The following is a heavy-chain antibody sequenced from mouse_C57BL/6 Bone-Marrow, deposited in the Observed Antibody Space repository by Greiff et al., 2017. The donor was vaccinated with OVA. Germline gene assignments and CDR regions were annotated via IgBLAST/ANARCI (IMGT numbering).Heavy chain of an antibody. CDR1: GFSLSTSGMG. CDR2: IYWDDDT. J-gene: IGHJ1*03. D-gene: IGHD1-1*01. Sequence: QVTLKVSGPGILQSSQTLSLTCSFSGFSLSTSGMGVSWIRQPSGKGLEWLAHIYWDDDTRYNPSLKSRLTISKDTDRNQVCLKITSVDTAETATYYCARRRGDYYGRSHWYFDVWGTGTTVTGSS. V-gene: IGHV8-12*01. CDR3: ARRRGDYYGRSHWYFDV.